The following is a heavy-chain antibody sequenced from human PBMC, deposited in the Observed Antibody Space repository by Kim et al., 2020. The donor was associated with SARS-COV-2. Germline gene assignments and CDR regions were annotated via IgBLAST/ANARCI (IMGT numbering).Heavy chain of an antibody. J-gene: IGHJ4*02. V-gene: IGHV3-49*04. CDR1: GFTFGAYA. Sequence: GGSLRLSCTASGFTFGAYAMSWVRQAPGKGLEWVGFIRSKAYGGTTQYAASVKGRFSISRDDSKSIAYLQMNSLKTEDTAVNYCIAEGATDYWGQGTLVT. CDR3: IAEGATDY. CDR2: IRSKAYGGTT. D-gene: IGHD1-26*01.